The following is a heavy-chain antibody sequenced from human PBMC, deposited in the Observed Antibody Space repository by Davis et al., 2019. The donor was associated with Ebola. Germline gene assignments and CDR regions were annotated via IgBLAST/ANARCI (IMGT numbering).Heavy chain of an antibody. CDR2: INAGNGNT. Sequence: ASVKVSCKASGYTFTSYAMHWVRQAPGQRLEWMGWINAGNGNTKYSQKFQGRVTITRDTSASTAYMELSSLRSEDTAVYYCARGYDILTGIIWDYYYYYGMDVWGKGTTVTVSS. J-gene: IGHJ6*04. D-gene: IGHD3-9*01. CDR1: GYTFTSYA. CDR3: ARGYDILTGIIWDYYYYYGMDV. V-gene: IGHV1-3*01.